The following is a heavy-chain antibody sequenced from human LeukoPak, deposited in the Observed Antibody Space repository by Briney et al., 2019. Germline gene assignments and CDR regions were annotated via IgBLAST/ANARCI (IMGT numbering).Heavy chain of an antibody. CDR3: ARAGTTVFDY. D-gene: IGHD4-17*01. Sequence: PGGSLRLSCAASGFTFSSYSMNWVRQAPGKGLEWVSSISSSSSYIYYADSVKGRFTISRDNAKNSLYLRMNSLRAEDTAVYYCARAGTTVFDYWGQGTLVTVSS. V-gene: IGHV3-21*01. CDR2: ISSSSSYI. CDR1: GFTFSSYS. J-gene: IGHJ4*02.